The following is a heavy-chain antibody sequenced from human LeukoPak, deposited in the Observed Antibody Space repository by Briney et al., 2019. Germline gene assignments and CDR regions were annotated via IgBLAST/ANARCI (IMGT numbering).Heavy chain of an antibody. CDR1: GGSISSYY. CDR3: ASSLVRGVIRGQLDY. J-gene: IGHJ4*02. CDR2: IYTSGST. Sequence: SETLSLTCTVPGGSISSYYWSWIRQPAGKGLEWIGRIYTSGSTNYNPSLKSRVTMSVDTSKNQFSLKLSSVTAADTAVYYCASSLVRGVIRGQLDYWGQGTLVTVSS. V-gene: IGHV4-4*07. D-gene: IGHD3-10*01.